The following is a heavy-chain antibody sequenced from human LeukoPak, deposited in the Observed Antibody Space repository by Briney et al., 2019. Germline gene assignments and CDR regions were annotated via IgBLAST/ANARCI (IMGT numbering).Heavy chain of an antibody. CDR3: VRDFRSADY. V-gene: IGHV3-74*01. J-gene: IGHJ4*02. CDR1: GFTFSSYA. Sequence: GGSLRLSCAASGFTFSSYAMSWVRQAPGKGPMWVSRICPDGTVTNYADSVKARFIISRDNARNTVYLQMNSLRVEDTAVYYCVRDFRSADYWGQGTLVTVSS. CDR2: ICPDGTVT.